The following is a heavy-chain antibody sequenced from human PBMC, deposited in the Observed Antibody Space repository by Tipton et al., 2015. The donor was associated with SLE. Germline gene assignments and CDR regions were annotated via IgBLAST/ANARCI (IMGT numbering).Heavy chain of an antibody. Sequence: TLSLTCAVSGYSISSGYYWGWIRQPPGKGLEWIGSIYHSGSTYYNPSLKSRVTISVDTSKNQFSLKLSSVTAADTAVYYCASLKDYGGNPYWGQGTLVTVSS. D-gene: IGHD4-23*01. J-gene: IGHJ4*02. CDR3: ASLKDYGGNPY. CDR1: GYSISSGYY. CDR2: IYHSGST. V-gene: IGHV4-38-2*01.